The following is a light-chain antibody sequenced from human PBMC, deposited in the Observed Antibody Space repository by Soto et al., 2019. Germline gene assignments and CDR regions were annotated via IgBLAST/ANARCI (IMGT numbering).Light chain of an antibody. J-gene: IGKJ1*01. V-gene: IGKV3-20*01. CDR3: HQYVSPGT. Sequence: EIVLTQSPGTLSLSPGETATLSCRASQTLADIFLVWYQQKPGQAPRLLIAGGSNTAAGIPERFRGGGSGTDFILSISRLEPEDFAVYYCHQYVSPGTFGQGTRVEIK. CDR1: QTLADIF. CDR2: GGS.